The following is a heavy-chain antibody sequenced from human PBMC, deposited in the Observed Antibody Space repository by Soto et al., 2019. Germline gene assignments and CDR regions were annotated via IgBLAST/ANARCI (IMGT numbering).Heavy chain of an antibody. CDR1: GFTFSDHW. Sequence: EVQLVESGGGLVQPGGSLRLSCAASGFTFSDHWIHWVRQGPGDGLVWVSRIKGDGSMTNYADSVKGRFTISRDNAKNTVYLQINSLRVEDTALYYCARGLRGAYGMDVWGQGTTVTVSS. CDR3: ARGLRGAYGMDV. CDR2: IKGDGSMT. V-gene: IGHV3-74*01. J-gene: IGHJ6*02. D-gene: IGHD2-21*01.